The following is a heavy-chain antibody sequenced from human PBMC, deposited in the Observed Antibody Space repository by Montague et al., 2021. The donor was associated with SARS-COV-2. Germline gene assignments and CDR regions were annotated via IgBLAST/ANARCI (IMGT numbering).Heavy chain of an antibody. J-gene: IGHJ5*02. V-gene: IGHV4-39*01. CDR1: GDSISSICYY. CDR3: ARQKMGSVTTFGVVMHDRWFDQ. Sequence: SETLSLTCTVSGDSISSICYYWGWLRPPPGQGLVWIRNLCYSGSTYYTPSLKSRVTISVARSQNQFSLKLSSVTAAATAVYDCARQKMGSVTTFGVVMHDRWFDQWGQGTLVTVSS. CDR2: LCYSGST. D-gene: IGHD3-3*01.